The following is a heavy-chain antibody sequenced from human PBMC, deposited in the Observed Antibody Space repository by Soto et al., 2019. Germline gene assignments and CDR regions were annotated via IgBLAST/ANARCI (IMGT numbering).Heavy chain of an antibody. CDR3: ARDVVPTYDF. CDR1: GYSFSTYN. Sequence: QVQLVQSGPEVRKPGASVRVSCKAYGYSFSTYNLFWVRQAPGQGFQWMGGASTYHGDTTYAQNFQGRVFMTTDTSTRTAYIELRGLTSDDTAVYYCARDVVPTYDFRGQGTLVTVSS. J-gene: IGHJ4*02. CDR2: ASTYHGDT. V-gene: IGHV1-18*04.